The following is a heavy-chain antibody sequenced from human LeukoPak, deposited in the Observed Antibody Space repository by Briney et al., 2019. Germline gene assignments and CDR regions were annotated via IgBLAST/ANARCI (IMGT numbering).Heavy chain of an antibody. CDR1: GFTFSSYA. D-gene: IGHD3-16*01. V-gene: IGHV3-23*01. CDR3: AKSVGGVLGYSDY. Sequence: GGSLRLSCAASGFTFSSYAMTWVRQAPGKGLEWVSIVSASGGNTYYADSVKGRFTISRDNYKNTLHLQMNSLRAEDTAGYYCAKSVGGVLGYSDYWGQETRVTVSS. J-gene: IGHJ4*02. CDR2: VSASGGNT.